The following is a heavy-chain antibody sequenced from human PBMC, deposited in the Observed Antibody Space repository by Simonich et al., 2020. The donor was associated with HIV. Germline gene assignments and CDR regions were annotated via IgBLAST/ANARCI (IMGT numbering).Heavy chain of an antibody. CDR2: IKHSGIT. CDR1: GGAFSGYH. J-gene: IGHJ4*02. Sequence: QVQLQQWGAGLLKLSETLSLTFAVYGGAFSGYHWSWIRQPPVKGIAWIGEIKHSGITNYKSSLNSRATISVDKSKNPFSLKLSSVTAADTAIYYCARRDRELILYFDYWGQGNLVTVSS. V-gene: IGHV4-34*01. D-gene: IGHD3-3*01. CDR3: ARRDRELILYFDY.